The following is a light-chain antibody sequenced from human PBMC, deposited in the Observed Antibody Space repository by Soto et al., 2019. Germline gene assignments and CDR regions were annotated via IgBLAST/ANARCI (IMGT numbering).Light chain of an antibody. Sequence: DIVLTQSPDSLAVSLGERATINCRSSRNVLYSSDNKNYLAWYQQKPGQPPKLLIYWASTRESGVPDRFSGSGSGKDFTLTISSLQAEDVAVYYCQQYYNAPLTFGGGTKVEIK. CDR3: QQYYNAPLT. V-gene: IGKV4-1*01. J-gene: IGKJ4*01. CDR2: WAS. CDR1: RNVLYSSDNKNY.